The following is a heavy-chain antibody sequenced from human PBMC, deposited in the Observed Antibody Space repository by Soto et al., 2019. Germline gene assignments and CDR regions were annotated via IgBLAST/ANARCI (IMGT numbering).Heavy chain of an antibody. V-gene: IGHV3-23*01. D-gene: IGHD4-4*01. Sequence: DVQLLECGGGLVQPGGSLRLSCAASGFSFSSYAMVWVRQAPGKGLEWVSVISARGGSSYFADSVKGRFTISRDNSKNVLSLEMNSLRAEDTAIYFCAKGSIEYSASVDNWGQGTLVLVSS. CDR2: ISARGGSS. CDR1: GFSFSSYA. J-gene: IGHJ4*02. CDR3: AKGSIEYSASVDN.